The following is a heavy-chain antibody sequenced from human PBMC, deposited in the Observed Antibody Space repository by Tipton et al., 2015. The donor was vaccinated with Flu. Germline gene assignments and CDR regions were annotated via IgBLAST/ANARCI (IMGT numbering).Heavy chain of an antibody. CDR1: GFSFNNAW. J-gene: IGHJ6*02. CDR2: IKSRTDGGTI. D-gene: IGHD2-15*01. CDR3: TRGPLCSAHCGARGFYYNDEVDV. V-gene: IGHV3-15*05. Sequence: QLVQSGGGLVKPGGSLRLSCAASGFSFNNAWMSWVRQAPGKGPEWVGRIKSRTDGGTIDYVAPVKGRFTISRDDPKNTLYLEMNNLKSEDTAVYYCTRGPLCSAHCGARGFYYNDEVDVWRRGTMVTVSS.